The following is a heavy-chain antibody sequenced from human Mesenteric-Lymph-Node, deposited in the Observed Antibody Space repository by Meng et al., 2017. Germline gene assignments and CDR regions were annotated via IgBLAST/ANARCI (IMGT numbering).Heavy chain of an antibody. D-gene: IGHD2/OR15-2a*01. CDR2: ISVSDNT. CDR3: ARNRDRLGDY. J-gene: IGHJ4*02. CDR1: GFTFSSYA. Sequence: GESLKISCVASGFTFSSYAMTWVRRTPGNGLEWVSLISVSDNTYDADSVKGRFTISRDNAKNTLYLQMNSLRAEDTAIYYCARNRDRLGDYWGQGTLVTVSS. V-gene: IGHV3-23*01.